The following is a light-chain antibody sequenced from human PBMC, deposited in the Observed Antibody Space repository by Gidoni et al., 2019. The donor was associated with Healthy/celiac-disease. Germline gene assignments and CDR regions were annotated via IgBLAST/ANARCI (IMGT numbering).Light chain of an antibody. J-gene: IGKJ5*01. Sequence: DIQMTQSPSSLSASVGDRVTITCRASQSISSYLHWYQQKPGKAPKLLIYAASSLQSGVPSRFSGSGSGTDFTLTIRSLQPEDLATYYCQQSYSTPIAFXQXTRLEIK. V-gene: IGKV1-39*01. CDR1: QSISSY. CDR3: QQSYSTPIA. CDR2: AAS.